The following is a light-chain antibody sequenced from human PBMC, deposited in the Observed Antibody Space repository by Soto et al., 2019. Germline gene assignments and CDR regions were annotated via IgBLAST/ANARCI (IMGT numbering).Light chain of an antibody. CDR3: CSYAGSSTFVV. CDR1: SSNIGSNY. J-gene: IGLJ2*01. Sequence: QSVLTQPPSASGTPGQRVTISCSGSSSNIGSNYVYWYQQLPGTAPKLLIYRNNQRPSGVPDRFSGSKSGTSASLAISGLRSEDEADYYCCSYAGSSTFVVFGGGTKLTVL. V-gene: IGLV1-47*01. CDR2: RNN.